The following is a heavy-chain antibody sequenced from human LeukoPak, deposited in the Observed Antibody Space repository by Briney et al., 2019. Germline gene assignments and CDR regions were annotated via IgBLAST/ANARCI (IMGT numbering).Heavy chain of an antibody. V-gene: IGHV3-7*01. CDR2: IKQDGSEK. CDR1: GFTFSSYG. D-gene: IGHD6-13*01. CDR3: ARPFGTIAAAGKDGI. J-gene: IGHJ3*02. Sequence: PGGSLRLSCAASGFTFSSYGMSWVRQAPGKGLEWVANIKQDGSEKYYVDSVKGRFTISRDNAKNSLYLQMNSLRAEDTAVYYCARPFGTIAAAGKDGIWGQGTMVTVSS.